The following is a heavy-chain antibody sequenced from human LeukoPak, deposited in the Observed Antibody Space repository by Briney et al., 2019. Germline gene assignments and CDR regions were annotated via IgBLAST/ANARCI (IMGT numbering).Heavy chain of an antibody. CDR1: GGSIDSSSYY. J-gene: IGHJ5*01. CDR3: ARRVGFYGSGSLNYFDP. CDR2: IFRTGST. D-gene: IGHD3-10*01. Sequence: SETLSLTCAVSGGSIDSSSYYWGWIRQPPGKGLEWIGSIFRTGSTYYSASLKSRVSISVDTSKNHIALKLTSVTAADTAVYFCARRVGFYGSGSLNYFDPWGQGILVSVS. V-gene: IGHV4-39*02.